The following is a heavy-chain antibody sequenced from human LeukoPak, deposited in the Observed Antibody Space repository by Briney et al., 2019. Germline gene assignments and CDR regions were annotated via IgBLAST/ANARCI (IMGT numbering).Heavy chain of an antibody. J-gene: IGHJ4*02. Sequence: PSETLSLTCTVSGGSISSGSYYWGWIRQPPGKGLEWIGSIYYSGSTHYNPSLKSRVTISVDTSKNEFSLKLSSVTAADTAVYYCARNNTLMMYPRGGEDKGFDYWGRGTLVTVSS. CDR2: IYYSGST. D-gene: IGHD2-8*01. CDR3: ARNNTLMMYPRGGEDKGFDY. V-gene: IGHV4-39*01. CDR1: GGSISSGSYY.